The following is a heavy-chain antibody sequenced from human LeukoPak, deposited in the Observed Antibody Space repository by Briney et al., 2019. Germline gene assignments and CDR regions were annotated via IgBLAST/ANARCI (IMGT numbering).Heavy chain of an antibody. V-gene: IGHV3-21*01. CDR2: ITSSSHYI. J-gene: IGHJ6*03. CDR3: ARGSYYSRGYTYYYMDV. CDR1: GFTFSSYS. D-gene: IGHD1-26*01. Sequence: GGSLRLSCAASGFTFSSYSMIWVRQAPGKGLDWVSSITSSSHYIYYADSLKGRFTISRDNAKNSLYLQMNSLRDEDTAVYYCARGSYYSRGYTYYYMDVWGKGTTVTVSS.